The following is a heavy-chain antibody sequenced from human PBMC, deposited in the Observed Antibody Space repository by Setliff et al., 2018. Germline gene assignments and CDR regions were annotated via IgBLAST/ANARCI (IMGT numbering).Heavy chain of an antibody. CDR1: GFNLQDYG. D-gene: IGHD3-22*01. Sequence: GGSLRLSCEASGFNLQDYGMSWVRQAPGKGLEWIGGINWNGDSTNYAGSVKGRFTISRDNAKNSLYLQMNRLRAEDTALYYCAKDRSRDYDDSSGYDHWGQGTLVTVSS. V-gene: IGHV3-20*04. CDR3: AKDRSRDYDDSSGYDH. CDR2: INWNGDST. J-gene: IGHJ4*02.